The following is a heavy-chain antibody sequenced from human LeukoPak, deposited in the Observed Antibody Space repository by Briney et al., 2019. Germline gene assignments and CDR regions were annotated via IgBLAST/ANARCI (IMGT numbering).Heavy chain of an antibody. Sequence: GGSLRLSCAASGFTFSGYAMSSVRQAPGKGLEWVSGVSGSGGSTYYADSLKGRFTISRDNSKNTLYLQMNSLRAEDTAVYYCAKDLNYGGNSPFDYWGQGTLVTVSS. D-gene: IGHD4-23*01. CDR1: GFTFSGYA. CDR3: AKDLNYGGNSPFDY. V-gene: IGHV3-23*01. CDR2: VSGSGGST. J-gene: IGHJ4*02.